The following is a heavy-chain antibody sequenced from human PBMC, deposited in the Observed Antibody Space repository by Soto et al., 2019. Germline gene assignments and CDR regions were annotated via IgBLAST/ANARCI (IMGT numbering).Heavy chain of an antibody. D-gene: IGHD5-12*01. V-gene: IGHV4-59*12. CDR2: IYYSGST. Sequence: PSETLSLTCTVSGGSISSYYWSWIRQPPGKGLEWIGYIYYSGSTNYNPSLKSRVTISVDTSKNQFSLKLSSVTAEDTAVYYCARDLAEMATNTFDYWGQGTLVTVSS. CDR3: ARDLAEMATNTFDY. J-gene: IGHJ4*02. CDR1: GGSISSYY.